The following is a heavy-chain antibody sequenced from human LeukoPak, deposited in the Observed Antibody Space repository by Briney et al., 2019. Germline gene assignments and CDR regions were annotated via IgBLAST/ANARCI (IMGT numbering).Heavy chain of an antibody. V-gene: IGHV4-59*01. CDR1: GDSMNNYY. J-gene: IGHJ4*02. D-gene: IGHD1-1*01. CDR2: IYYSGST. CDR3: TREPDTETTGI. Sequence: PSETLSLTCTVSGDSMNNYYYSWLRQPPGKGLEWIGYIYYSGSTNYNPSLRTRVTFSVDTSKNQLFLKLTSVTAADTAVYYCTREPDTETTGIWGQGTLVTVSS.